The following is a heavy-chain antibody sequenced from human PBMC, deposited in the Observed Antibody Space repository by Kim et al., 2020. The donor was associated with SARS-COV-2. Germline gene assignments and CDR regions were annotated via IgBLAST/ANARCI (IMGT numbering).Heavy chain of an antibody. CDR3: AKAGSVGTYYYYGLDV. D-gene: IGHD7-27*01. CDR1: GITFKNFG. J-gene: IGHJ6*02. CDR2: IWFDESNA. V-gene: IGHV3-33*06. Sequence: GGSLRLSCTTSGITFKNFGMHWVRQAPGKGLEWVAVIWFDESNAFYEDSVKGRFTISRDNSKNILYLHMNSLRAEDTAVYYCAKAGSVGTYYYYGLDVWGQGTTVTVSS.